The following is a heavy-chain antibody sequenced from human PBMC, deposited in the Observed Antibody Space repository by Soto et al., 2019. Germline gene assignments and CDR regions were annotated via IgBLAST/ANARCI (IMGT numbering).Heavy chain of an antibody. J-gene: IGHJ5*02. Sequence: EVHLVESGGGLVKPGGSLRLSCAASGFTFRDFTMNWVRQAPGKGLERVSSISSSGTFKYYADSLGGRFTISRDNAKNSLYLQLNSLRGEDTAIYYCARDDLYDSTGYDSWGQGTLVTV. CDR2: ISSSGTFK. D-gene: IGHD3-22*01. V-gene: IGHV3-21*01. CDR3: ARDDLYDSTGYDS. CDR1: GFTFRDFT.